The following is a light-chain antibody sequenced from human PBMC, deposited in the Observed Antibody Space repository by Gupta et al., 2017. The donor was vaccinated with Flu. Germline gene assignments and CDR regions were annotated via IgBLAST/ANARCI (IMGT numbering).Light chain of an antibody. CDR2: GAS. CDR3: QQTYSTVSYT. V-gene: IGKV1-39*01. CDR1: QTVSIY. Sequence: DIQMTQSPSSLSASVGDRVTITCRANQTVSIYLNWYQQQPGKAPKLLIYGASSLQSGVPSRFSGSGSAKDFTLTISSRQPEEFATYYCQQTYSTVSYTFGQGTRLEIK. J-gene: IGKJ2*01.